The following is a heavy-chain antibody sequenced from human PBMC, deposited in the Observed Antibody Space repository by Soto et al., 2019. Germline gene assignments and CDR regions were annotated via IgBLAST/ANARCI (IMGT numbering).Heavy chain of an antibody. CDR1: GFTFSSYG. CDR3: ASLFGVTTDY. CDR2: IWYDGSNK. Sequence: ESGGGVVQPGRSLRLSCAASGFTFSSYGMHWVRQAPGKGLEWVAVIWYDGSNKYYADSVKGRFTISRDNSKNTLYLQMNSLRAEDTAVYYCASLFGVTTDYWGQGTLVTVSS. D-gene: IGHD4-17*01. V-gene: IGHV3-33*01. J-gene: IGHJ4*02.